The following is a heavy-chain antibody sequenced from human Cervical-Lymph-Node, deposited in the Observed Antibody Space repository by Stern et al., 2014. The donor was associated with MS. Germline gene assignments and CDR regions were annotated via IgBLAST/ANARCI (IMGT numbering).Heavy chain of an antibody. J-gene: IGHJ6*02. CDR2: ISWNSDRI. D-gene: IGHD3-10*01. CDR1: GFTFDDYA. Sequence: EVQLVESGGGLVQPGRSLRLSCVVSGFTFDDYAMHWVRQGPGKGLEWVSGISWNSDRIGYADSVMGRFTISRDNAKNSLYLQMNSLRAEDTALYYCAKGPGTDYYYGMDVWGQGTTVTVSS. V-gene: IGHV3-9*01. CDR3: AKGPGTDYYYGMDV.